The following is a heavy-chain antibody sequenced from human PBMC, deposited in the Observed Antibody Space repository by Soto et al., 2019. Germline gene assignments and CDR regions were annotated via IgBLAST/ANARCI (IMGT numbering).Heavy chain of an antibody. D-gene: IGHD6-19*01. Sequence: GGSLRLSCAASGFTVSSNYMSWVRQAPGKGLEWVSVIYSGGSTYYADSVKGRFTISRDNSKNTLYLQMNSLRAEDTAMYYCARLAVALYYFDYWGQGTLVTVSS. CDR3: ARLAVALYYFDY. J-gene: IGHJ4*02. CDR1: GFTVSSNY. V-gene: IGHV3-53*01. CDR2: IYSGGST.